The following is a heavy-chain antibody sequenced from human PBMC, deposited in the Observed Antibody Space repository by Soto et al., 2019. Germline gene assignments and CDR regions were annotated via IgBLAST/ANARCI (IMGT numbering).Heavy chain of an antibody. CDR3: ARVGFGGSYDY. CDR1: GFTFSSYW. Sequence: EVQLVESGGGLVQPGGSLRLSCAASGFTFSSYWMSWVHQAPGKGLEWVANIKQDGSEKYYVDSVKGRFTISRDNAKNSLYLQMNSLRAEDTAVYYCARVGFGGSYDYWGQGTLVTVSS. CDR2: IKQDGSEK. J-gene: IGHJ4*02. D-gene: IGHD3-16*01. V-gene: IGHV3-7*01.